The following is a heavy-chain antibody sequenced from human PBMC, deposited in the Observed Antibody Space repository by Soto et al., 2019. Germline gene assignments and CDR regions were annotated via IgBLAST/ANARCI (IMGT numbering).Heavy chain of an antibody. CDR2: IKQDESEK. Sequence: EVQLVESGGGLVQPGGSLRISCKGSGFSFSSYWMSCVRQAPGKGLEWVASIKQDESEKYYVDSVKGRFTISRDNVDDSVFLHMNRLSAEDTAVYFCVRDVGFDYVNWGQGTLVTVSS. J-gene: IGHJ4*02. CDR3: VRDVGFDYVN. D-gene: IGHD3-16*01. CDR1: GFSFSSYW. V-gene: IGHV3-7*01.